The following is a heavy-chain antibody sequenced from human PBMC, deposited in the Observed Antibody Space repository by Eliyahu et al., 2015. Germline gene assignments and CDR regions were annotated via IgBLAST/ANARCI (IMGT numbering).Heavy chain of an antibody. CDR1: GFXFSNYA. D-gene: IGHD3-10*01. Sequence: EVQLLESGGGLVQPGGSLRLSCAASGFXFSNYAMSWVRQAPGKGXEWVSTISGSGGSTYYADSVKGRFTFSRDNSKNTLYLQMHSLRAEDTAVYYCAKSSGTYYNFYDYWGQGTLVTVSS. J-gene: IGHJ4*02. V-gene: IGHV3-23*01. CDR3: AKSSGTYYNFYDY. CDR2: ISGSGGST.